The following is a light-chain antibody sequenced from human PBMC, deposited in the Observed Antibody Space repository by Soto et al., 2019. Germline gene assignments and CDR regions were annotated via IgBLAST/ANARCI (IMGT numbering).Light chain of an antibody. J-gene: IGKJ5*01. Sequence: VLTQSPLSLTVTPGKSSSISCTSSDSLLHRNGNTLLDWYLQKPGQSPRRLIYKVSNRDSGVPDRLSGSGSGNDFTLKLSRVEAEDVGVYYCMQGTHWPPAVTFGHGTRLEIK. CDR1: DSLLHRNGNTL. CDR3: MQGTHWPPAVT. V-gene: IGKV2-30*02. CDR2: KVS.